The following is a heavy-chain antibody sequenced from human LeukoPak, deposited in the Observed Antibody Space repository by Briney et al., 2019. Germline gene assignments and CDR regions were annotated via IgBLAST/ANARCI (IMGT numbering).Heavy chain of an antibody. CDR1: GGSFSGYY. V-gene: IGHV4-4*07. Sequence: PSETLSLTCAVYGGSFSGYYWSWIRQPAGKGLEWIGRIYTSGSTNYNPSLKSRVTMSVDTSKNQFSLKLSSVTAADTAVYYCAREGYCTNGVCWKFDYWGQGTLVTVSS. D-gene: IGHD2-8*01. CDR2: IYTSGST. CDR3: AREGYCTNGVCWKFDY. J-gene: IGHJ4*02.